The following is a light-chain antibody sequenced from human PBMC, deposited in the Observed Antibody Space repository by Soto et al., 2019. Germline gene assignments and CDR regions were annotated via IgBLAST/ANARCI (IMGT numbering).Light chain of an antibody. V-gene: IGLV2-14*01. Sequence: QSALTQPASVSGSPGQSITISCTGTSSDVGGYNYVSWYQQHPGKAPKLMIYDVSNRPLGVSNRYSGSKSGNTASLTISGLQAEDEADYDGSSYTSSSTLVVFGGGTKLTVL. CDR1: SSDVGGYNY. CDR3: SSYTSSSTLVV. J-gene: IGLJ2*01. CDR2: DVS.